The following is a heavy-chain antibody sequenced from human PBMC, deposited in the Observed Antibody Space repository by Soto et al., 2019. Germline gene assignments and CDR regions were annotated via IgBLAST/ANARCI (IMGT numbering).Heavy chain of an antibody. D-gene: IGHD3-3*01. V-gene: IGHV3-23*01. CDR1: GFTFSSYA. Sequence: EVQLLESGGGLVQPGGSLRLSCAASGFTFSSYAMRWVRQAPGKGLEWVSAISGSGGSTYYADSVKGRCTISRDNSKNTLYLQMNSLRAEDTAVYYCATSPTGIFGVVTPFGYWGQGTLVTVSS. CDR3: ATSPTGIFGVVTPFGY. CDR2: ISGSGGST. J-gene: IGHJ4*02.